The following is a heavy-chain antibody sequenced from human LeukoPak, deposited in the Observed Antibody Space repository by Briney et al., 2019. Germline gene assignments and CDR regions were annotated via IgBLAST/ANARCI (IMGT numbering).Heavy chain of an antibody. CDR3: ARVGLWFGEFLDY. CDR1: GFTFSSYW. J-gene: IGHJ4*02. V-gene: IGHV3-7*01. D-gene: IGHD3-10*01. CDR2: IKQDGSEK. Sequence: GGSLRLSCAASGFTFSSYWMSWVRQAPGKGLEWVANIKQDGSEKYYVDSVKGRFTISKDNAKNSLYLQMNSLRAEDTAVYYCARVGLWFGEFLDYWGQGTLVTVSS.